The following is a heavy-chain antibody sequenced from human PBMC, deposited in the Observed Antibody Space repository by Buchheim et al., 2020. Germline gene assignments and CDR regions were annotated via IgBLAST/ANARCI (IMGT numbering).Heavy chain of an antibody. D-gene: IGHD2-15*01. CDR1: GFTVSDNY. CDR2: IYSDGTT. Sequence: EVQLVESGGGLVQPGGSLRLSCAASGFTVSDNYMNWVRQAPGKGLEWVSIIYSDGTTYYADSVKGRFTVSRDNSKNTLYLQMNSLSAEDTAVYHCARGYCRGGSCYKFDYWGRGTL. CDR3: ARGYCRGGSCYKFDY. J-gene: IGHJ4*02. V-gene: IGHV3-66*02.